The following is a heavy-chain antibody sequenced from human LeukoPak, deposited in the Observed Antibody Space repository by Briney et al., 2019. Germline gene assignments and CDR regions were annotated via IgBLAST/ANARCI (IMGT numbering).Heavy chain of an antibody. CDR1: GFTFSTYW. V-gene: IGHV3-7*01. Sequence: GGSLRLSCAASGFTFSTYWMSWVRQAPGKGLEWVANIKQLGSEKYYEDSVKGRFTISRDDAKNSLYLQMNSLRGEDTAVYYCTRQLGWDYFDNWGQGTLVIVSS. CDR2: IKQLGSEK. D-gene: IGHD1-1*01. J-gene: IGHJ4*02. CDR3: TRQLGWDYFDN.